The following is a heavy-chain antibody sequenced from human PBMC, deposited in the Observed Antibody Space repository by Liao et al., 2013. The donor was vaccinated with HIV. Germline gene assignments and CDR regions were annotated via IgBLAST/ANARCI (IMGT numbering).Heavy chain of an antibody. D-gene: IGHD3-16*01. V-gene: IGHV4-34*01. Sequence: QLQLQESGPGLVKPSETLSLTCTVSGGSISSYYWSWIRQPPGKGLEWIGEINHSGSTNYNPSLKSRVTISVDTSKNQFSLKLSSVTAADTAVYYCARGFRLRLGLVDYWGQGTLVTVSS. J-gene: IGHJ4*02. CDR1: GGSISSYY. CDR2: INHSGST. CDR3: ARGFRLRLGLVDY.